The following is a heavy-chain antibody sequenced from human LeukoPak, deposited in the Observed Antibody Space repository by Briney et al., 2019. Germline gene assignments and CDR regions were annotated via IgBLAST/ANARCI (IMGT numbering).Heavy chain of an antibody. V-gene: IGHV3-30*03. CDR1: GFTFSSYG. Sequence: GGSLRLSCAASGFTFSSYGMHWVRQAPGKGLEWVAVISYDGSNKYYADSVKGRFTISRDNSKNTLYLQMNSLRAEDTAVYYCARDCDPTWYYYMDVWGKGTTVTVSS. CDR2: ISYDGSNK. J-gene: IGHJ6*03. CDR3: ARDCDPTWYYYMDV.